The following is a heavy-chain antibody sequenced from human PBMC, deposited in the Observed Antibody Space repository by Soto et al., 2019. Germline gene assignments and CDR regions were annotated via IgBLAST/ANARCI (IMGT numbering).Heavy chain of an antibody. V-gene: IGHV2-70*04. Sequence: SGPTLVNPTQTLTLTCTFSGFSLSTNGMRVSWIRQPPGKALEWLARIDWDDDKFYSTSLKTRLIISKDTSKNQVVLTMTNLDPVDTATYYCARSPRGFFDGSGYPYYFDYWGLGTLVTV. CDR2: IDWDDDK. D-gene: IGHD3-22*01. CDR1: GFSLSTNGMR. J-gene: IGHJ4*02. CDR3: ARSPRGFFDGSGYPYYFDY.